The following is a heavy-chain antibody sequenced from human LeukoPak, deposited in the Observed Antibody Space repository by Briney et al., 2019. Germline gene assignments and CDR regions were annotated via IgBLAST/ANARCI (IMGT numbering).Heavy chain of an antibody. V-gene: IGHV4-39*07. D-gene: IGHD4-23*01. Sequence: SETLSLTRTVSGGSLSSSSYYWGWIRQPPGKGLEWIGSIYYSGSTYYNPSLKSRVTISVDTSKNQFSLKLCSVTGADTAVYYCARSPAYGGLLASVLDRPQFSNYWGQGTLVTVSS. CDR3: ARSPAYGGLLASVLDRPQFSNY. CDR1: GGSLSSSSYY. J-gene: IGHJ4*02. CDR2: IYYSGST.